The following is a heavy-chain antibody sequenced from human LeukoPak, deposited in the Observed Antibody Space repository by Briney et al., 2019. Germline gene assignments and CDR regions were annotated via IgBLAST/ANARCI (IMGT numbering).Heavy chain of an antibody. CDR1: GFTFSSYA. CDR3: ASQLTASAFDI. Sequence: GGSLRLSCAASGFTFSSYAMHWVRQAPGKGLEWVAVISYDGSNKYYADSVKGRFTISRDNSKNTLYLQMNSLRAEDTAVYYCASQLTASAFDIWGQGTMVTVSS. V-gene: IGHV3-30-3*01. CDR2: ISYDGSNK. D-gene: IGHD2-21*02. J-gene: IGHJ3*02.